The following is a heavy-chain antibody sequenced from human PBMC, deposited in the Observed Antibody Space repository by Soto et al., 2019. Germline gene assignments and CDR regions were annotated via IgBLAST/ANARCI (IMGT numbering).Heavy chain of an antibody. Sequence: SETLSLSCAVYGGSFSGYYWSWIRQPPGKGLEWIGEINHSGSTNYNPSLKSRVTISVDTSKNQFSLKLSSVTAADTAVYYCARAPYCGGDCYSSDWGQGTLVTVSS. V-gene: IGHV4-34*01. CDR3: ARAPYCGGDCYSSD. CDR2: INHSGST. J-gene: IGHJ4*02. CDR1: GGSFSGYY. D-gene: IGHD2-21*02.